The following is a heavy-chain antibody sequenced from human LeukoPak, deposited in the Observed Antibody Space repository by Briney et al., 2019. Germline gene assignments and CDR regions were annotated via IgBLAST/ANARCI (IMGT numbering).Heavy chain of an antibody. CDR2: INPNSGGT. CDR3: ARLSVTKGGYYYYMDV. Sequence: GASVKVSCKASGYTFTGYYMHWVRQAPGQGLEWMGWINPNSGGTNYAQKFQGRVTMTRDTSISTAYMELSRLRSDDTAVYYCARLSVTKGGYYYYMDVWGKGTTVTVSS. V-gene: IGHV1-2*02. J-gene: IGHJ6*03. CDR1: GYTFTGYY. D-gene: IGHD4-11*01.